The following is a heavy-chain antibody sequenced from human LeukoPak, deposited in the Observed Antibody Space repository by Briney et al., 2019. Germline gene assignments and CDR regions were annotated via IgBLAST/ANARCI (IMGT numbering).Heavy chain of an antibody. D-gene: IGHD3-16*01. Sequence: PGGSLRLSCAASGFTFSSYAMSWVRQAPGKGLGWVSAISGSGGSTYYADSVKGRFTISRDNSKNTLYLQMNSLRAEDTAVYYCAKVGGGDTPKKYYFDYWGQGTLVTVSS. CDR3: AKVGGGDTPKKYYFDY. V-gene: IGHV3-23*01. CDR2: ISGSGGST. CDR1: GFTFSSYA. J-gene: IGHJ4*02.